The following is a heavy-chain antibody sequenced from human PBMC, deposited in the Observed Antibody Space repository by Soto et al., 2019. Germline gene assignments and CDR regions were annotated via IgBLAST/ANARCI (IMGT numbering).Heavy chain of an antibody. CDR1: GGTLRSYD. D-gene: IGHD3-22*01. V-gene: IGHV1-69*06. Sequence: SVDVSCEASGGTLRSYDISCVRPAPEQGLEWMGGIIPIFGTANYAQKFQGRVTITADKSTSTAYMELSSLRSEDTAVYYCAWTYYYDSSGYYYVQHFDYWGQGTLVTGSS. CDR3: AWTYYYDSSGYYYVQHFDY. CDR2: IIPIFGTA. J-gene: IGHJ4*02.